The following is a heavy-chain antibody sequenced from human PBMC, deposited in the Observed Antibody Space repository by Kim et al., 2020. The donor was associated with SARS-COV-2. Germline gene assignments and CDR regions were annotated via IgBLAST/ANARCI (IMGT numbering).Heavy chain of an antibody. Sequence: DTVKGRFTISRDNAKNSLYLQMNSLRAEDTAVYYCARSRGGYSSSRGMDVWGQGTTVTVSS. V-gene: IGHV3-21*01. CDR3: ARSRGGYSSSRGMDV. D-gene: IGHD6-6*01. J-gene: IGHJ6*02.